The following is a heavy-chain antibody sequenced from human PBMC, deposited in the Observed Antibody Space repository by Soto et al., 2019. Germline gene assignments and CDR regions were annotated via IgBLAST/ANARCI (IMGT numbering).Heavy chain of an antibody. D-gene: IGHD3-10*01. CDR2: IYYSGST. CDR3: ARDAMVRGVPYGMDV. Sequence: LSLTCTVPGGSISSGGYYWSWLRQHPGKGLEWTGHIYYSGSTYYNPSHKSRVTISVDTSKNQFSLKLSSVTAADTAEYYCARDAMVRGVPYGMDVWGQGTTVTVSS. CDR1: GGSISSGGYY. J-gene: IGHJ6*02. V-gene: IGHV4-31*03.